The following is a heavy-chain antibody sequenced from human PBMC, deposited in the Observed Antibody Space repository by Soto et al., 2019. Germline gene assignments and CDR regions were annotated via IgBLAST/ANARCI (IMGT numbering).Heavy chain of an antibody. CDR2: MNSDGSNT. CDR1: GFTFSNYW. V-gene: IGHV3-74*01. J-gene: IGHJ4*02. CDR3: ATSKGGVGNGPTNC. Sequence: EVQLVESGGALVQPGGSLRLSCAASGFTFSNYWMHWVRQAPGKGLVWISRMNSDGSNTVYADAVKGRFTISRDNAKNTLYLQVNSMSVEDTAVYYCATSKGGVGNGPTNCWGQGTLVTVSS. D-gene: IGHD1-26*01.